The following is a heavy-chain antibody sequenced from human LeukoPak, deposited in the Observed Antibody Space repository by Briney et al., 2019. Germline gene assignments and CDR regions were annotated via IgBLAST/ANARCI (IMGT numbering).Heavy chain of an antibody. V-gene: IGHV1-69*05. CDR3: ARGPFTYYYDSSGYYPTIFNWFDP. Sequence: ASVKVSCKASGGTFSSYAISWVRQAPGQGLEWMGGIIPIFGTANYAQKFQGRVTMTRNTSISTAYMELSSLRSEDTAVYYCARGPFTYYYDSSGYYPTIFNWFDPWGQGTLVTVSS. D-gene: IGHD3-22*01. CDR2: IIPIFGTA. J-gene: IGHJ5*02. CDR1: GGTFSSYA.